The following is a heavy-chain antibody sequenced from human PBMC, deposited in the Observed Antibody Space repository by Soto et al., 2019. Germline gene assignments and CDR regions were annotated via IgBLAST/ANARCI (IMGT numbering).Heavy chain of an antibody. J-gene: IGHJ4*02. D-gene: IGHD3-9*01. V-gene: IGHV3-23*01. CDR2: IGHSGYSI. CDR1: GFSVNNYA. CDR3: ARSDDKDILTGCYN. Sequence: DVQLLESGGGLIQPGGSLRLSCAASGFSVNNYAMAWVRQAPGKALEWVSSIGHSGYSINYGDSVKGRFTISRVNSNNILFLEMTGLRAEDTAVYYCARSDDKDILTGCYNWGQGALGTVSS.